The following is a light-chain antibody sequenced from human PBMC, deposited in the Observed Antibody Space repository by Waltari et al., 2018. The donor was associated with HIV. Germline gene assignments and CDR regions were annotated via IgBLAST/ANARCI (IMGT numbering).Light chain of an antibody. Sequence: QSALTQPASVSGSPGQSITFSCTGTSSDVGGYNYVSWYQQHPGKAPKLMLYDVSNRRSGVSNRFSGSKSGNTASLTISGLQAEDEADYYCSSYTSSSTPVFGGGTKLTVL. CDR3: SSYTSSSTPV. V-gene: IGLV2-14*01. J-gene: IGLJ2*01. CDR1: SSDVGGYNY. CDR2: DVS.